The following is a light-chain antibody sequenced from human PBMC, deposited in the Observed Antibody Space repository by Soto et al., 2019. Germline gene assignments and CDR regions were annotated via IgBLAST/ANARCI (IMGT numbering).Light chain of an antibody. CDR2: LGS. CDR3: QQSYSTSWT. J-gene: IGKJ1*01. Sequence: DIVITQSPLSLPVTPGEPASISCSSSQSLLHSNGYNYLDWYLQKPGQSPQLLIYLGSNRSSGVPDRFSGSGSGTDFTLTISSLQPEDFATYYCQQSYSTSWTFGQGTKVDI. CDR1: QSLLHSNGYNY. V-gene: IGKV2-28*01.